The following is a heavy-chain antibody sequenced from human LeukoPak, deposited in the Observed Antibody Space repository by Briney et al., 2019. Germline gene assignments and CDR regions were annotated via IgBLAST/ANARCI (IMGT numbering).Heavy chain of an antibody. D-gene: IGHD3-16*01. CDR1: GGSISSGSYY. CDR2: IYTSGST. CDR3: ARDGGWDSDY. V-gene: IGHV4-61*02. J-gene: IGHJ4*02. Sequence: TLSLTCTVSGGSISSGSYYWSWIRQPAGKGLEWIGRIYTSGSTNYNPSLKSRVTISVDTSKNQFSLKLSSVTAADTAVYYCARDGGWDSDYWGQGTLVTVSS.